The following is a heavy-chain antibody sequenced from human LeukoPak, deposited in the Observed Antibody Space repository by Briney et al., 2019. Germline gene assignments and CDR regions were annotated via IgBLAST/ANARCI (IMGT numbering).Heavy chain of an antibody. CDR1: AYTFSNYW. V-gene: IGHV5-51*01. J-gene: IGHJ4*02. Sequence: GESLKISCQGSAYTFSNYWIGWLRQMPGKGLEWMGIIYPGDSDTRYSPSFQGQVTISADKSISTAYLQWSSLKASDTAMYYCARQRGYSGSYSDYWGQGTLVTVSS. D-gene: IGHD1-26*01. CDR2: IYPGDSDT. CDR3: ARQRGYSGSYSDY.